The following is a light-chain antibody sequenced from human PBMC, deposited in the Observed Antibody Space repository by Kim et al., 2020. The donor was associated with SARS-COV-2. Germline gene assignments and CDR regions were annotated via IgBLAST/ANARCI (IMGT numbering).Light chain of an antibody. J-gene: IGKJ4*01. CDR1: QSISSW. CDR3: QQYNSYT. V-gene: IGKV1-5*03. CDR2: KAS. Sequence: LSASVGGRVTITCRASQSISSWLAWYQQKPGKAPKLLIYKASSLESGVPSRFSGSGSGTEFTLTISSLQPDDCATYYCQQYNSYTFGGGTKVDIK.